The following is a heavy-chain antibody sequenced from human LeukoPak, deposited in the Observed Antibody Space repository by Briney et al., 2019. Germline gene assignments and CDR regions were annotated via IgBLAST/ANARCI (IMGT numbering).Heavy chain of an antibody. Sequence: GASVRVSCKASGYTFTSYAIGWVRQAPGQGLEWMRWISAYNGYTNYAQSLQGRVTMTTDTSTSTAYMELRSLRSDDTAMYYCARVGGNYEGLIDYWGQGTLVTVSS. J-gene: IGHJ4*02. V-gene: IGHV1-18*01. CDR2: ISAYNGYT. D-gene: IGHD1-26*01. CDR3: ARVGGNYEGLIDY. CDR1: GYTFTSYA.